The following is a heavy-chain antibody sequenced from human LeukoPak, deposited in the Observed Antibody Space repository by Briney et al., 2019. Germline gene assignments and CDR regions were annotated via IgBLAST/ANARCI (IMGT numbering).Heavy chain of an antibody. D-gene: IGHD3-10*01. CDR2: ISSSGTTI. Sequence: NSGGSLRLSCAASGFSFSDYYMSWIRQAPGKGLEWVSYISSSGTTIYYADSVKGRFTISRDNAKNSLYLQMNSLRAEDTAVYYCAKDQVVRGVINDYYFDYWGQGTLVTVSS. CDR3: AKDQVVRGVINDYYFDY. CDR1: GFSFSDYY. J-gene: IGHJ4*02. V-gene: IGHV3-11*01.